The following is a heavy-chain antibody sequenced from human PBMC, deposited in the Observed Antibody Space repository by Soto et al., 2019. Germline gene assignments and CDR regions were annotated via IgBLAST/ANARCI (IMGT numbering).Heavy chain of an antibody. CDR1: GFTFSSYA. D-gene: IGHD3-22*01. CDR3: AKGYYYDSSGYYSLFDY. J-gene: IGHJ4*02. Sequence: GGSLRLSCAASGFTFSSYAMSWVRQAPGKGLEWVSAISGSGGSTYYADSVKGRFTISRDNSKNTLYLQMNRLRAEDTAVYYCAKGYYYDSSGYYSLFDYWGQGTLVTVSS. V-gene: IGHV3-23*01. CDR2: ISGSGGST.